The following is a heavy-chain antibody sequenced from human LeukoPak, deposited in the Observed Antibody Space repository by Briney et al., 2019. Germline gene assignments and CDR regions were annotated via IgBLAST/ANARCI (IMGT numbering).Heavy chain of an antibody. CDR1: GFPFSSYA. V-gene: IGHV3-64D*09. D-gene: IGHD2-15*01. J-gene: IGHJ6*02. CDR3: VRGYSFGPYGMDV. CDR2: ISDSGGST. Sequence: GGSLRLSCSASGFPFSSYAMHWVRQAPGKGLEYVSVISDSGGSTYYADSVKGRFTISRDNSKNTLYLQMSSLRAEDTAVYFCVRGYSFGPYGMDVWGQGTTVTVSS.